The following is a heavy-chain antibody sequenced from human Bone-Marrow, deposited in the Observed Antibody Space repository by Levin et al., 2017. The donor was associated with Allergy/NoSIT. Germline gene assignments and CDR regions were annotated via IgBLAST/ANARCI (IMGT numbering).Heavy chain of an antibody. J-gene: IGHJ2*01. D-gene: IGHD2-21*02. Sequence: PGGSLRLSCAASGFTFSSYAMSWVRQAPGKGLEWVSAISGSGGSTYYADSVKGRFTISRDNSKNTLYLQMNSLRAEDTAVYYCAKDGAYCGGDCPWGWYFDLWGRGTLVTVSS. CDR2: ISGSGGST. V-gene: IGHV3-23*01. CDR1: GFTFSSYA. CDR3: AKDGAYCGGDCPWGWYFDL.